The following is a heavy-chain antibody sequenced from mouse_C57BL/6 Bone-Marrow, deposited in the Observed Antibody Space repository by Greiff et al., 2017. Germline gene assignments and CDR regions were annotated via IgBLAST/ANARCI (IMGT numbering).Heavy chain of an antibody. D-gene: IGHD2-4*01. CDR2: IDPSDSYT. CDR1: GYTFTSYW. J-gene: IGHJ1*03. CDR3: ARGYDYDGYSVV. V-gene: IGHV1-50*01. Sequence: QVQLQQPGAELVKPGASVQLSCKASGYTFTSYWLQWVKQRPGQGLEWIGEIDPSDSYTNYNQKFKGKATLTVDTSSRTAYMQLSSLTSEDSAVYYCARGYDYDGYSVVCGTGATVTVSS.